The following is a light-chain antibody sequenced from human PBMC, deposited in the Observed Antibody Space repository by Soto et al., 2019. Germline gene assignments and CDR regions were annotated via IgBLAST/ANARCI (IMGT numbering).Light chain of an antibody. CDR3: QQSYSTPWT. CDR2: AAS. Sequence: DIPMTQSPSSLSASVGDRVTITCRASQSISSYLNWYQQKPGKAPKLLIYAASSLQSGVPSRFSGSGSGTDFTLTISSLQPEAFATYYCQQSYSTPWTVGQGTKVEIK. CDR1: QSISSY. V-gene: IGKV1-39*01. J-gene: IGKJ1*01.